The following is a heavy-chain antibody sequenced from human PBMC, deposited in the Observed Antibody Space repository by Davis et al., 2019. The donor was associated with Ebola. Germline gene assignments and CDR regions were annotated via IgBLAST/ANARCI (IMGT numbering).Heavy chain of an antibody. J-gene: IGHJ4*02. CDR3: ATDGAGPEYYFDS. Sequence: GESLKISCAASGFGFSSHSMHWVRQASGKALEWVAVISSDAVNEYYGDSVKGRFTISRDNTRNTLNLEMRRLREDDTALYYCATDGAGPEYYFDSWGQGTLVTVSS. D-gene: IGHD1-14*01. V-gene: IGHV3-30*03. CDR2: ISSDAVNE. CDR1: GFGFSSHS.